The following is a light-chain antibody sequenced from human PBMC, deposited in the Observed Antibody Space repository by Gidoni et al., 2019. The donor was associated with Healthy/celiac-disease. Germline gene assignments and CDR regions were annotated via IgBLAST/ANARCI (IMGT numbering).Light chain of an antibody. CDR1: QDISNY. V-gene: IGKV1-33*01. Sequence: DIQMTQSPSSLSASVGDRVTITCQASQDISNYLNWYQQKPGKAPKLRICDASNLETGVPSRFSGSGSGTDFTFTISSLQPEDIATYYSQQYDNLPYTFXQXTKLEIK. CDR3: QQYDNLPYT. CDR2: DAS. J-gene: IGKJ2*01.